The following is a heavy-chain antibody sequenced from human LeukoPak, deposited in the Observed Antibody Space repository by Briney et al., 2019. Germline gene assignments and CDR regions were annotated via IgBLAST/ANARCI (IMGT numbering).Heavy chain of an antibody. Sequence: GGSLRLSCAASGFTFSSYWMSWVRQAPGKGLEWVANIKQDGSEKYYVDSVKGRFTISRDNAKNSLYLQMNSLRAEDTAVYYCAKASLCSGGSCYIDYWGQGTLVTVSS. CDR3: AKASLCSGGSCYIDY. CDR2: IKQDGSEK. J-gene: IGHJ4*02. CDR1: GFTFSSYW. D-gene: IGHD2-15*01. V-gene: IGHV3-7*01.